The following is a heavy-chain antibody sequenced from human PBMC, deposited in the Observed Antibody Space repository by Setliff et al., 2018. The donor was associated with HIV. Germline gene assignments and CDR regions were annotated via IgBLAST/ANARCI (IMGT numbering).Heavy chain of an antibody. CDR1: GGSLNSGLYA. J-gene: IGHJ5*02. CDR3: ARDSPNYYDSTSQGGIDP. V-gene: IGHV4-31*02. Sequence: SETLSLTSSVSGGSLNSGLYAWSWIRQRPGKGLEWIGYIFYRGDTYYNPSLKSRVTISIATSKSQFSLTLTSVTAADTAVYYCARDSPNYYDSTSQGGIDPWSQGTQVTVSS. D-gene: IGHD3-16*01. CDR2: IFYRGDT.